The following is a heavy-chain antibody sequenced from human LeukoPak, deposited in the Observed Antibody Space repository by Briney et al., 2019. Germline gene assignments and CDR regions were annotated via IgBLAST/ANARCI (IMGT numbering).Heavy chain of an antibody. J-gene: IGHJ4*02. CDR2: ISYDGSNK. V-gene: IGHV3-30-3*01. D-gene: IGHD3-9*01. Sequence: GGSLRLSCAASGFTFSSYAMHWVRQAPGRGLEWVAVISYDGSNKYYADSVKGRFTISRDNSKNTLYLQMNSLRAEDTAVYYCARDPSGPYYDILTPPGYWGQGTLVTVSS. CDR3: ARDPSGPYYDILTPPGY. CDR1: GFTFSSYA.